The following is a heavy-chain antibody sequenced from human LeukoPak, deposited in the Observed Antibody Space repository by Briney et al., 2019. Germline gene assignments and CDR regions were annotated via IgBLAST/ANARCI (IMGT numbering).Heavy chain of an antibody. CDR2: LFDSGNT. CDR3: VRDSGGKFDY. V-gene: IGHV4-39*02. D-gene: IGHD3-10*01. J-gene: IGHJ4*02. CDR1: SGSLSSIMFY. Sequence: NRSETLSLTPIVASGSLSSIMFYSGWIRQHPGKGLEWIGNLFDSGNTHYNPSLRSPLTMSVDTPKTQYSRKLSSLTAADKSGYYCVRDSGGKFDYWGQGTLVTVSS.